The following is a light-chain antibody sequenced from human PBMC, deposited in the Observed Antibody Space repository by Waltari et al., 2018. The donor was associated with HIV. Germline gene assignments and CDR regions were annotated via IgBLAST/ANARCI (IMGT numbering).Light chain of an antibody. V-gene: IGLV1-51*01. J-gene: IGLJ2*01. CDR1: SSNIGVNY. CDR2: DNN. CDR3: VSWDSSLRGVL. Sequence: QSVLTQPPSLSAAPGQKVSITCPGSSSNIGVNYVPWYQQFPRTAPKLLIYDNNERPAGIPDRFSGSKSGTSATLDITGLRTGDEADYYCVSWDSSLRGVLFGGGTKLTVL.